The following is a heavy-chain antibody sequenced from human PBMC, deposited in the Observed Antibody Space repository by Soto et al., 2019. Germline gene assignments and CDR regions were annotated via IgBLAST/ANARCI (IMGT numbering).Heavy chain of an antibody. CDR2: ISYDGSNK. Sequence: GGSLRLSCAASGFTFSSYGMHWVRQAPGKGLEWVAVISYDGSNKYYADSVKGRFTISRDNAKNTLYLQMNSLRAEDTAVYYCAKSQVVPAAILWFDPWGQGTLVTVSS. V-gene: IGHV3-30*18. CDR1: GFTFSSYG. J-gene: IGHJ5*02. CDR3: AKSQVVPAAILWFDP. D-gene: IGHD2-2*01.